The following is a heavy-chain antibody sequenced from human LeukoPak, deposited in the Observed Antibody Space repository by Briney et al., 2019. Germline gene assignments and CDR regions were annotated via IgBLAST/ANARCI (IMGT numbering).Heavy chain of an antibody. CDR1: GGSISSSSYY. Sequence: SETLSLTCTVSGGSISSSSYYWGWIRQPPGKGLEWIGSIYYSGSTYYNPSLKSRVTISVDTSKNQFSLKLSSVTAADTAVYFCARNYDFWSGYLNHYYYYMDVWGKGTTVTVSS. D-gene: IGHD3-3*01. J-gene: IGHJ6*03. CDR3: ARNYDFWSGYLNHYYYYMDV. V-gene: IGHV4-39*07. CDR2: IYYSGST.